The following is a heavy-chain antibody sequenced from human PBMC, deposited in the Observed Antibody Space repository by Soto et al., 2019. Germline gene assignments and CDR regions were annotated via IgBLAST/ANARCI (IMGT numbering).Heavy chain of an antibody. CDR1: GGSISSGDYY. CDR3: ARGGYYYDISGPIDY. D-gene: IGHD3-22*01. CDR2: IYNSGST. J-gene: IGHJ4*02. V-gene: IGHV4-30-4*01. Sequence: PSETLSLTCTVSGGSISSGDYYWSWIRQPPGKGLEWIGYIYNSGSTYYNPSLKSRITISVDTSNNQFSLKLSSVTAADTAVYFCARGGYYYDISGPIDYWGQGTLVTVS.